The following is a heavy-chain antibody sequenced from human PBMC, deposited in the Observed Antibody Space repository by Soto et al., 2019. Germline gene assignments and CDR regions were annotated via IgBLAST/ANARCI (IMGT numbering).Heavy chain of an antibody. CDR2: INPGNGNT. Sequence: ASVKVSCKASRYTFTSYGINWVRQAPGRGLEWMGWINPGNGNTKYSQQFQGRVIIDRDTSASTAYMELSSLRPEDTAVYYCARGGYFDSSNYLAYWGLGTLVTVSS. CDR1: RYTFTSYG. J-gene: IGHJ4*02. D-gene: IGHD3-22*01. CDR3: ARGGYFDSSNYLAY. V-gene: IGHV1-3*01.